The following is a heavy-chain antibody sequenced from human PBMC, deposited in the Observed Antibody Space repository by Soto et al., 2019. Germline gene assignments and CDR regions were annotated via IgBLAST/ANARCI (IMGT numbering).Heavy chain of an antibody. CDR3: EKTFLKTDIYYHSLDV. Sequence: PGGSLRLSCAGTGFTFSRYAMHWVRQAPGKGLEWVAHVSYDAAQKYYSDYVKGRFNVSRDNSKNTLYLEMNSLRPEDTAIYYCEKTFLKTDIYYHSLDVCGKGYTVTVS. V-gene: IGHV3-30*18. CDR1: GFTFSRYA. J-gene: IGHJ6*03. D-gene: IGHD2-15*01. CDR2: VSYDAAQK.